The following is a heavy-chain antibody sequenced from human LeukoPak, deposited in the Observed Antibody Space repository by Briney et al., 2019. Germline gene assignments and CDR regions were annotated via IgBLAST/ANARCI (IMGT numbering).Heavy chain of an antibody. V-gene: IGHV3-7*01. D-gene: IGHD3-22*01. CDR2: IKQDGSEK. Sequence: QPGGSLRLSCAASGFTFSGYWMSWVRQAPGKGLEWVANIKQDGSEKYFVDSVKGRFTISRDNAKNSLYLQMNSLRAEDTAVYYCARVPDSAFDYWGQGTLVTVSS. J-gene: IGHJ4*02. CDR1: GFTFSGYW. CDR3: ARVPDSAFDY.